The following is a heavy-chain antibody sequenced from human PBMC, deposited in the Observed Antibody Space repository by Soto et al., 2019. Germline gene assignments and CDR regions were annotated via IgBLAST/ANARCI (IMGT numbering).Heavy chain of an antibody. CDR2: ISGSGGST. J-gene: IGHJ4*02. Sequence: GGSLRLSCAASGFTFISYAMSWVRQAPGKGLEWVSAISGSGGSTYCADSVKGRFTISRDNSKNTLYLQMNSLRAEDTAVYYCAKGLRDGYNSCYWGQGTLVTVSS. CDR3: AKGLRDGYNSCY. D-gene: IGHD5-12*01. V-gene: IGHV3-23*01. CDR1: GFTFISYA.